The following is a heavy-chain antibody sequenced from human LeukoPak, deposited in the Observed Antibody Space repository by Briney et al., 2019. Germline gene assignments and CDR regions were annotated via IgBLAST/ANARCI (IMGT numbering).Heavy chain of an antibody. CDR2: ISGSGGST. D-gene: IGHD2-2*01. CDR1: GFTFSSYA. Sequence: RGSLRLSCAASGFTFSSYAMSWVRQAPGKGLEWVSAISGSGGSTYYADSVKGRFTISRDNSKNTLYLQMNSLRAEDTAVYYCAKVSSQYCSSTSCYWDYWGQGTLVTVSS. J-gene: IGHJ4*02. V-gene: IGHV3-23*01. CDR3: AKVSSQYCSSTSCYWDY.